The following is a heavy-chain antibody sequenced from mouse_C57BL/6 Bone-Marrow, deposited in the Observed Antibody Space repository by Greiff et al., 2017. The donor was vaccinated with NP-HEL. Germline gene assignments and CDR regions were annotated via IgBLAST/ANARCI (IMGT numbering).Heavy chain of an antibody. V-gene: IGHV5-16*01. CDR3: ARDTDYYGSSLFDY. J-gene: IGHJ2*01. Sequence: EVNVVESEGGLVQPGSSMKLSCTASGFTFSDYYMAWVRQVPEKGLEWVANINYDGSSTYYLDSLKSRFIISRDNAKNILYLQMSSLKSEDTATYYCARDTDYYGSSLFDYWGQGTTLTVSS. CDR1: GFTFSDYY. D-gene: IGHD1-1*01. CDR2: INYDGSST.